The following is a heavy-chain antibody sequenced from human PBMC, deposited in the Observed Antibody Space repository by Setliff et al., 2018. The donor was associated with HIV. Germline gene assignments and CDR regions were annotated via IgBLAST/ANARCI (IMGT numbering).Heavy chain of an antibody. D-gene: IGHD6-19*01. J-gene: IGHJ4*02. CDR2: IFLGGSPT. CDR3: ARKAVAGNFDS. CDR1: GFAFNSYA. Sequence: PGESLKISCAFSGFAFNSYAMTWVRQAPGKGLEWVSVIFLGGSPTYYADSVRGRFTISRDNSKSTLYLQMSSLRAEDTAVYFCARKAVAGNFDSWGQGTPVTVSS. V-gene: IGHV3-23*03.